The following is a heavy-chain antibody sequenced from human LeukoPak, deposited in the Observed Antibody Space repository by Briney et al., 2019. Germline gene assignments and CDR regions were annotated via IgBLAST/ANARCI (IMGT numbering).Heavy chain of an antibody. J-gene: IGHJ4*02. CDR3: ARDYDILTGLDY. V-gene: IGHV4-39*07. Sequence: SETLSLTCTVSGGSISTSSYYWGWVRQPPGKGLEWIGNIFYSGSTYYSPSLKSRVTISLDTSRNQFSLKLNSVTAADTAVYYCARDYDILTGLDYWGQGTLVTVSS. D-gene: IGHD3-9*01. CDR1: GGSISTSSYY. CDR2: IFYSGST.